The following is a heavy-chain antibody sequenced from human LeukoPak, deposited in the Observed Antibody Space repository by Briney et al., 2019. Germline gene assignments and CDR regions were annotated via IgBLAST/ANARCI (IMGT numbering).Heavy chain of an antibody. CDR3: AREVFYFDSSGYNYFDY. CDR2: IYYSGST. CDR1: GGSVSSGSYY. V-gene: IGHV4-61*01. J-gene: IGHJ4*02. D-gene: IGHD3-22*01. Sequence: SETLSLTCTVSGGSVSSGSYYWSWIRQPPGKGLEWIGYIYYSGSTNYNPSLKSRVTISVDTSKNQFSLKLSSVTAADTAVYYCAREVFYFDSSGYNYFDYWGQGTLVAVSS.